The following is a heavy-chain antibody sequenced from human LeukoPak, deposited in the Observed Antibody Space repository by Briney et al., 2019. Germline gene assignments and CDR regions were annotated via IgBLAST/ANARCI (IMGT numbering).Heavy chain of an antibody. D-gene: IGHD4-23*01. Sequence: ASVKVSCKVSGYTLTELSMHWVRQAPGKGLEWMGGFDPEDGETIYAQKFQGRVTMTEDTSTDTAYMELSSLRSEDTAVYYCATDQGGNSDWYFDLWGRGTLVTVSS. CDR2: FDPEDGET. V-gene: IGHV1-24*01. J-gene: IGHJ2*01. CDR3: ATDQGGNSDWYFDL. CDR1: GYTLTELS.